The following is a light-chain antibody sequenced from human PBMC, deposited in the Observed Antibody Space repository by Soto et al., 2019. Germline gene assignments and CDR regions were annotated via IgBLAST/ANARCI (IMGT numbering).Light chain of an antibody. CDR1: SSDVGGYDY. V-gene: IGLV2-14*01. CDR2: DVS. J-gene: IGLJ2*01. CDR3: RSFASSSTLVV. Sequence: QSALTQPASVSGSPGQSITISCTGTSSDVGGYDYVSWYQQHPGKAPKLLFYDVSNRPSGVSNRFSGSKSGNTASLTISGLQAEDEADYYCRSFASSSTLVVFGGGTKLTVL.